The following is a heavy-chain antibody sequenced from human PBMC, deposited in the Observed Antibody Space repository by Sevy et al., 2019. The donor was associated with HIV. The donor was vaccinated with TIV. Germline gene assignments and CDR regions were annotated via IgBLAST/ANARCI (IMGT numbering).Heavy chain of an antibody. Sequence: GESLKISCKGSGYSFTSYWIDWVRQMPGKGLEWMGIIYPGDSDTRYSPSFQGQVTISADKSISTAYLQWSSLKASDTAMYYCASAGVDSSGWYYFDYWGQGTLVTVSS. CDR1: GYSFTSYW. V-gene: IGHV5-51*01. J-gene: IGHJ4*02. CDR2: IYPGDSDT. CDR3: ASAGVDSSGWYYFDY. D-gene: IGHD6-19*01.